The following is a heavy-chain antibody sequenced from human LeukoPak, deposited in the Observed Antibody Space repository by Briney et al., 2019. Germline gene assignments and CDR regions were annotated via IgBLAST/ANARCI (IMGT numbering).Heavy chain of an antibody. CDR1: GFTFSSYA. D-gene: IGHD3-22*01. CDR2: ISGSGGST. CDR3: AKERLHKYYYDSSGSYYFDY. J-gene: IGHJ4*02. V-gene: IGHV3-23*01. Sequence: QPGGSLRLSCAAYGFTFSSYAMSWVRQAPGKGLEWVSAISGSGGSTYHADSVKGRFTISRDNSKYTLYLQMNSLRAEDTAVYYCAKERLHKYYYDSSGSYYFDYWGQGTLVTVSS.